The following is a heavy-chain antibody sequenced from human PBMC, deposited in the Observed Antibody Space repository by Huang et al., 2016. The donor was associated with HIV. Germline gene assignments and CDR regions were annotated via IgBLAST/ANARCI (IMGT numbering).Heavy chain of an antibody. CDR2: VSPKRYGT. J-gene: IGHJ6*02. CDR3: AAPPDYRDAVPYYYGMDV. D-gene: IGHD4-17*01. CDR1: GYSFNGSY. Sequence: QVHLVQSGAEVKKPGAYEKVSCMTSGYSFNGSYLHWVRQAPGQGLGRMGWVSPKRYGTNYAQKCGVRATMTRDPSMNTANMDLSSLGFGDTAVYYCAAPPDYRDAVPYYYGMDVWGQGTTVIVSS. V-gene: IGHV1-2*02.